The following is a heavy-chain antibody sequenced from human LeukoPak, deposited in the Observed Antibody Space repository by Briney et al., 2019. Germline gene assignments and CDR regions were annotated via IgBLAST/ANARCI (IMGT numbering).Heavy chain of an antibody. J-gene: IGHJ4*02. V-gene: IGHV3-73*01. CDR3: VQGYGY. CDR2: IRSKANSYAT. Sequence: GESLKISCKGSGYSFTSYWIGWVRQASGKGLEWVGRIRSKANSYATAYAASVKGRFTISNSENTAYLQMNSLKTEDTAVYYCVQGYGYWGQGTLVTVSS. D-gene: IGHD4-17*01. CDR1: GYSFTSYW.